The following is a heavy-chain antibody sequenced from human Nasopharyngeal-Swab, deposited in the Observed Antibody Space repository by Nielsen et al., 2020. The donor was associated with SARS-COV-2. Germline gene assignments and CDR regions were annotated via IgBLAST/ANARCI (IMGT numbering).Heavy chain of an antibody. CDR1: GGSISSGGYY. V-gene: IGHV4-31*03. Sequence: SETLSLTCTVSGGSISSGGYYWSWIRQHPGKGLEWIGYIYYSGSTYYNPSLKSRVTTSVDTSKNQFSLKLSSVTAADTAVYYCAREVVPAASGYWFDPWGQGTLVTVSS. D-gene: IGHD2-2*01. CDR2: IYYSGST. J-gene: IGHJ5*02. CDR3: AREVVPAASGYWFDP.